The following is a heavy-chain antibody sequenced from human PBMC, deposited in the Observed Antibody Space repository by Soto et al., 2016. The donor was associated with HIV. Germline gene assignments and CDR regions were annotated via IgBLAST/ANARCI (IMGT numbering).Heavy chain of an antibody. J-gene: IGHJ3*02. V-gene: IGHV1-46*03. CDR1: GYTFTSYY. Sequence: QVQLVQSGAEVKKPGTSVKFSCKASGYTFTSYYMHWVRQAPGQGLEWMGSINPSGGSTTYAPKFQGRVTMTRDTSTSTVYMELSSLRSEDTAVYYCTRVPILWFGEFPSGAFDIWGQGTLVTVSS. CDR3: TRVPILWFGEFPSGAFDI. CDR2: INPSGGST. D-gene: IGHD3-10*01.